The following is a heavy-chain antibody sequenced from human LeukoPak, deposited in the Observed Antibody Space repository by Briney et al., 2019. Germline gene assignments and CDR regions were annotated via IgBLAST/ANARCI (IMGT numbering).Heavy chain of an antibody. V-gene: IGHV3-53*01. CDR1: GLIVSSNY. CDR2: IYSGGNT. CDR3: AKGGSSWYMGHAFDI. Sequence: GGSLRLSCAASGLIVSSNYMSWVRQAPGKGLEWVSIIYSGGNTYYADSVKGRFTISRDNSKNTLYLQMNSLRAEDTAVYYCAKGGSSWYMGHAFDIWGQGTMVTVSS. D-gene: IGHD6-13*01. J-gene: IGHJ3*02.